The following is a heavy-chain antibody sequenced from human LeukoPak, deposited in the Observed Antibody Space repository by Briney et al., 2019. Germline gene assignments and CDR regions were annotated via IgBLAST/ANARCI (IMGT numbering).Heavy chain of an antibody. D-gene: IGHD3-10*01. CDR2: ISGSGGST. V-gene: IGHV3-23*01. CDR1: GFTFSSYA. J-gene: IGHJ4*02. CDR3: ACGSGSYGNYYFDY. Sequence: GGSLRLSCAASGFTFSSYAMSWVRQAPGKGLEWVSAISGSGGSTYYADSVKGRFTISRDNSKNTLYLQMNSLRAENTAVYYCACGSGSYGNYYFDYWGQGTLVTVSS.